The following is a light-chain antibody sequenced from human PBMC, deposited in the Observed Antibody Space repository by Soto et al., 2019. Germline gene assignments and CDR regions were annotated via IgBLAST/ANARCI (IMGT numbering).Light chain of an antibody. J-gene: IGKJ1*01. Sequence: DIRMTQSPSSLSASVGDRVTITCRASQSISTYLNWYQQKPGKAPNLLIYAASTLRSGVPSRFSGSRSGTEFTLTISGLQPEDFATYYCQQSYSTPSGPFGQGTKVDIK. CDR3: QQSYSTPSGP. V-gene: IGKV1-39*01. CDR2: AAS. CDR1: QSISTY.